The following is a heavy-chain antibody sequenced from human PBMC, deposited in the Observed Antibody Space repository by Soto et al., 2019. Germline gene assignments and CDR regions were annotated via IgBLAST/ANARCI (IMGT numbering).Heavy chain of an antibody. CDR2: IYYSGST. CDR3: ARGYSGYDFDY. J-gene: IGHJ4*02. V-gene: IGHV4-30-4*01. Sequence: SETLSLTCTVSGGSISSGDYYWSWIRQPPGKGLEWIGYIYYSGSTYYNPSLKSRVTISVDTSKNQFSLKLSPVTAADTAVYYCARGYSGYDFDYWGQGTLVTVSS. D-gene: IGHD5-12*01. CDR1: GGSISSGDYY.